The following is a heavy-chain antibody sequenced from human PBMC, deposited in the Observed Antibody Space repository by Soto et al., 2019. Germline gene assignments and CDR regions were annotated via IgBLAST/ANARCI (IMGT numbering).Heavy chain of an antibody. J-gene: IGHJ6*02. Sequence: PGGSLRLSCAASGFTFGDYYMSWIRQAPGKGLEWVSYISSSSYTNYADSVKGRFTISRDNAKNSLYLQMNSLRAEDTAVYYCARDMSSPVRRGYYGMDVWGQGTTVTVSS. CDR2: ISSSSYT. D-gene: IGHD6-13*01. CDR1: GFTFGDYY. CDR3: ARDMSSPVRRGYYGMDV. V-gene: IGHV3-11*06.